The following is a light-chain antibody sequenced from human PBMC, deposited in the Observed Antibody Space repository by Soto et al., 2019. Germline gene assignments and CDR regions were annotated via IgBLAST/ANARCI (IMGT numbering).Light chain of an antibody. Sequence: EIVMTQSPATLSLSPGERATLSCRASQSVNSNLAWYQQKPGQSPRRLIHGASTRSTGIPARFSGSGSGTEFTLTISSLQSEDFAVYYCQQYQNWPPWTFGQGTKVEI. CDR2: GAS. CDR3: QQYQNWPPWT. V-gene: IGKV3-15*01. J-gene: IGKJ1*01. CDR1: QSVNSN.